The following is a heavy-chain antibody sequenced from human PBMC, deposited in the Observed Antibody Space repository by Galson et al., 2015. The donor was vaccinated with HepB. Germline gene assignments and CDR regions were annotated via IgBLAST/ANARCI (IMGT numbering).Heavy chain of an antibody. CDR1: GFTFSDYY. V-gene: IGHV3-11*01. Sequence: SLRLSCAASGFTFSDYYMSWIRQAPGKGLEWVSYISSSGSTIYYADSVKGRFTISRDNAKNSLYLQMSSLRAEDTAVYYCARAAARDAGDAFDIWGQGTMVTVSS. CDR2: ISSSGSTI. D-gene: IGHD6-6*01. CDR3: ARAAARDAGDAFDI. J-gene: IGHJ3*02.